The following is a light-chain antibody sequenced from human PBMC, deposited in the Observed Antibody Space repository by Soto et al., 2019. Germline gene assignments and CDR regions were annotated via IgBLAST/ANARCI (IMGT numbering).Light chain of an antibody. J-gene: IGKJ1*01. CDR2: GAS. V-gene: IGKV3-15*01. CDR1: QSISDT. CDR3: QQYNNWPWT. Sequence: EIVLTQSPATLSLSPRERATLPCRASQSISDTLAWYQQKPGQAPRLLIHGASTRAPGFPARFSGSGSGTDFTLTISSLQSEGFAVYYCQQYNNWPWTFGQGTKVDIK.